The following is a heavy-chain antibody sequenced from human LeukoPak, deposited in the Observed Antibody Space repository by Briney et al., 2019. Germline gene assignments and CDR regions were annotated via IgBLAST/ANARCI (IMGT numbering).Heavy chain of an antibody. CDR3: SRAARYYYDSRGYSAFDS. D-gene: IGHD3-22*01. V-gene: IGHV3-11*05. CDR2: ISSSSSYT. J-gene: IGHJ3*02. Sequence: PGGSLRLSCAASGFTFSDYYMSWIRQAPGKGLELVSYISSSSSYTNYADSVKGRFTISRDNATNSQYLQMNSLRDEDTAAVYYSRAARYYYDSRGYSAFDSWGQGTMVTVSA. CDR1: GFTFSDYY.